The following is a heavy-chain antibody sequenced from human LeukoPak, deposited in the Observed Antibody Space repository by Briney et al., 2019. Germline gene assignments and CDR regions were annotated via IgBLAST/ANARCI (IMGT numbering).Heavy chain of an antibody. J-gene: IGHJ6*03. D-gene: IGHD3-10*01. Sequence: ASVKVSCKASGYTFTGYYMHWVRQAPGQGLEWMGWINPNSGGTNYAQKFQGRVTMTRDTSISTAYMELSRLRSDDTAVYYCARDEPQLSSLGYYNYMDVWGKGTTVTVSS. V-gene: IGHV1-2*02. CDR2: INPNSGGT. CDR1: GYTFTGYY. CDR3: ARDEPQLSSLGYYNYMDV.